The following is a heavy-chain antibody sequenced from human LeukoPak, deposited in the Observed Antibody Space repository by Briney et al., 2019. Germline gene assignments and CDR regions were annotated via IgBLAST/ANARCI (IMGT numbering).Heavy chain of an antibody. CDR2: IYTSGST. J-gene: IGHJ4*02. CDR3: AREMGYSSSWYVG. D-gene: IGHD6-13*01. V-gene: IGHV4-61*02. Sequence: SETLSLTCNVSGGSISSGSYYWSWIRQPAGKGLEWIGRIYTSGSTNYNPSLKSRVTISVDTSKNQFSLKLSSVTAADTAVYYCAREMGYSSSWYVGWGQGTLVTVSS. CDR1: GGSISSGSYY.